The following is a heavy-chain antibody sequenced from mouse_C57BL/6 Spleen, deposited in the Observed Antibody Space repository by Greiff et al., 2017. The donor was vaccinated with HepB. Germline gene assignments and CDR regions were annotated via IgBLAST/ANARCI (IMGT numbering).Heavy chain of an antibody. CDR1: GYTFTDYE. J-gene: IGHJ3*01. CDR2: IDPETGGT. CDR3: TGLGPLYYGSYGGFAY. D-gene: IGHD2-1*01. Sequence: VQLVESGAELVRPGASVTLSCKASGYTFTDYEMHWVKQTPVHGLEWIGAIDPETGGTAYNQKFKGKAILTADKSSSTAYMELRSLTSEDSAVYYCTGLGPLYYGSYGGFAYWGQGTLVTVSA. V-gene: IGHV1-15*01.